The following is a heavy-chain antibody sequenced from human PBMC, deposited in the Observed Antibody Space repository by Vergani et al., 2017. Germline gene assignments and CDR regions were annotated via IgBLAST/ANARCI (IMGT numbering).Heavy chain of an antibody. J-gene: IGHJ4*02. D-gene: IGHD3-10*01. CDR2: ISSSGSTI. V-gene: IGHV3-11*01. CDR1: GFTFSDYY. Sequence: QVQLVESGGGLVKPGGSLRLSCAASGFTFSDYYMSWIRQAPGKGLEWVSYISSSGSTIYYADSGKGRFTISRDNAKNSLYLHMNSLRAEDTAVYYCEGDRAYYYGSGSYPIDYWGQGTLVTVSS. CDR3: EGDRAYYYGSGSYPIDY.